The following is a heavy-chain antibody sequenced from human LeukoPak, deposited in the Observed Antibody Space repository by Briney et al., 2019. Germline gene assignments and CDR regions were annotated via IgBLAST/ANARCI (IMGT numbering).Heavy chain of an antibody. CDR3: ARLXEXXAVDY. V-gene: IGHV3-7*01. D-gene: IGHD2-15*01. CDR1: GFTFSNYW. J-gene: IGHJ4*02. Sequence: GGSLRLSCAASGFTFSNYWMSWVRQAPGKGLEWVANIXXDGSEKYYVDSVKGRFTISRDNSKNTLYLQMNSLRAEDTAVYYCARLXEXXAVDYWGQGTLVTVSS. CDR2: IXXDGSEK.